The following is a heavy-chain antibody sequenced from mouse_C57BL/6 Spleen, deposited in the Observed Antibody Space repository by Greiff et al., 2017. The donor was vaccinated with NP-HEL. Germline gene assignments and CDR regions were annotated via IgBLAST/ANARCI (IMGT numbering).Heavy chain of an antibody. CDR3: AKRGRGYFDY. J-gene: IGHJ2*01. V-gene: IGHV2-3*01. CDR1: GFSFTSYG. CDR2: IWGGGST. Sequence: VQLQQSGPGLVAPSQSLSITCTASGFSFTSYGVSWVRQPPGQGLEWLGVIWGGGSTNYHSALISRLSISKDNSKNQVFLKLNRLQTDDAATYYCAKRGRGYFDYWGQGTTLTVSS.